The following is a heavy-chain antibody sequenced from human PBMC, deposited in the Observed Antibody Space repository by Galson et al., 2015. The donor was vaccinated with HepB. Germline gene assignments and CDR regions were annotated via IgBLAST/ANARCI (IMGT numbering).Heavy chain of an antibody. CDR3: VRHWANHWFDS. V-gene: IGHV4-39*01. Sequence: ETLSLTCNVSGGSLRSSQSYWGWVRRTPLKGLEWIGSSHHTGSAFYLSTLKSRLTISIDMARNQSSLRLKSVTAADTAVYHCVRHWANHWFDSWGQGTLVTVSS. J-gene: IGHJ5*01. D-gene: IGHD3-16*01. CDR2: SHHTGSA. CDR1: GGSLRSSQSY.